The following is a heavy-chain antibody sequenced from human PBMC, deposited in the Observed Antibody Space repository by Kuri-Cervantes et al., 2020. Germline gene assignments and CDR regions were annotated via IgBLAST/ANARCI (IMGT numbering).Heavy chain of an antibody. V-gene: IGHV3-53*01. Sequence: ETLSLTCAASGFTVSSNYMSWVRQAPGKGLEGVSVIYSGGSTYYADSVKGRFTISRDNSKNTLYLQMNSLRAEDTAVYYCARGHDYWGQGTLVTVSS. J-gene: IGHJ4*02. CDR2: IYSGGST. CDR3: ARGHDY. CDR1: GFTVSSNY.